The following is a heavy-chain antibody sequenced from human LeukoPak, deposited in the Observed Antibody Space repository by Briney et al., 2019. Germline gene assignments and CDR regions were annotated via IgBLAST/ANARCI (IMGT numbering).Heavy chain of an antibody. J-gene: IGHJ3*02. CDR2: IYTSGST. CDR1: GGSISSGSYY. V-gene: IGHV4-61*02. CDR3: ARSPVVWFGESNAFDI. Sequence: SETLSLTCTVSGGSISSGSYYWSWIRQPAGKGLEWIGRIYTSGSTNYNPSPKSRVTMSVDTSKNQFSLKLSSVTAADTAVYYCARSPVVWFGESNAFDIWGQGTMVTVSS. D-gene: IGHD3-10*01.